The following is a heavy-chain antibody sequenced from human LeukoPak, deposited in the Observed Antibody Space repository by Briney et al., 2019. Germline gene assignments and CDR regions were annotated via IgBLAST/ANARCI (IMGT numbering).Heavy chain of an antibody. CDR1: GYSFTSYW. V-gene: IGHV5-51*01. CDR3: ARRGRDSTLDNWFDP. J-gene: IGHJ5*02. Sequence: GESLKISCKGSGYSFTSYWIGWVRQMPGKGLEWMGIIYPGDSDIRYSPSFQGQVTISADKSISTAYLQWSSLKASDTAMYYCARRGRDSTLDNWFDPWGQGTLVTVSS. CDR2: IYPGDSDI. D-gene: IGHD6-13*01.